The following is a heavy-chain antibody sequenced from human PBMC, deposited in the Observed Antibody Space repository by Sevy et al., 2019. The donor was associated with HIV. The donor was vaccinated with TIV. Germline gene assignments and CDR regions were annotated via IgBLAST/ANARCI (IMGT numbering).Heavy chain of an antibody. CDR3: ARADTAMAYYYYYGMDV. V-gene: IGHV1-2*02. CDR2: INPNSGGT. CDR1: GYTFTGYY. Sequence: ASVKVSCKASGYTFTGYYMHWVRQAPGQGLEWMGWINPNSGGTNYAQKFQGRVTLTRETAISTAYMELSRLRSDDTAVYYCARADTAMAYYYYYGMDVWGQGTTVTVSS. J-gene: IGHJ6*02. D-gene: IGHD5-18*01.